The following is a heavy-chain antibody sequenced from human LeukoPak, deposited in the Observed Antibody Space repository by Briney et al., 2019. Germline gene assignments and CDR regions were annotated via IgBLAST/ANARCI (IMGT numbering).Heavy chain of an antibody. J-gene: IGHJ4*02. CDR2: IWYDKSNK. Sequence: GGSLRLSCAASGFTFSSYGMNWVRQAPGKGLEWVAVIWYDKSNKYYADSVKGRFTISRDNSKNTLYLQMNSLRAEDTAVYYCTRDRGGSPTDVFDYWGQGTLVTVSS. V-gene: IGHV3-33*01. CDR1: GFTFSSYG. CDR3: TRDRGGSPTDVFDY. D-gene: IGHD2-15*01.